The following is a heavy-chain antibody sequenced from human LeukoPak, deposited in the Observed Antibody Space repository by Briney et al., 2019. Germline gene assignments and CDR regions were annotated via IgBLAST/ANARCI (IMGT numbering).Heavy chain of an antibody. CDR2: INPNSGGT. Sequence: ASVKVSCKASGYTFTDYYMHWVRQAPGQGLEWMGWINPNSGGTNYAQKFQGWVTMTRDTSISTAYMELNRLRSDDTAVYYCARDLGYCSSTSCYSAWYFDLWGRGTLVTVSS. CDR3: ARDLGYCSSTSCYSAWYFDL. CDR1: GYTFTDYY. J-gene: IGHJ2*01. D-gene: IGHD2-2*01. V-gene: IGHV1-2*04.